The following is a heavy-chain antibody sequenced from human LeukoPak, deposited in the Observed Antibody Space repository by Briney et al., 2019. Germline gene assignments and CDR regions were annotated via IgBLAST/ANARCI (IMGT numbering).Heavy chain of an antibody. CDR2: IYYSGST. CDR3: AGQSPYYYDEGPPFDY. J-gene: IGHJ4*02. V-gene: IGHV4-39*01. CDR1: GGSISSGGYY. D-gene: IGHD3-22*01. Sequence: PSETLSLTCAVSGGSISSGGYYWGWIRQPPGKGLEWIGSIYYSGSTYYNPSLKSRVTISVDTSKNQFSLKLSSVTAADTAVYYCAGQSPYYYDEGPPFDYWGQGTLVTVSS.